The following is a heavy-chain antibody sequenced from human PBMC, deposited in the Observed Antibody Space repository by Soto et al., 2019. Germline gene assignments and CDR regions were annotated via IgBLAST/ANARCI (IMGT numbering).Heavy chain of an antibody. CDR3: ARGLLGVNQAY. CDR2: IYSGGST. V-gene: IGHV3-66*01. D-gene: IGHD3-16*01. J-gene: IGHJ4*02. CDR1: GITVSSIY. Sequence: EVQLVESGGGLVQPGGSLRLSCAASGITVSSIYMSWVRQAPGKGLEWVSVIYSGGSTYYADSVKGRFTISRDNSKDTLYLQMNSLRADDTAVYFCARGLLGVNQAYWGQGTLVTVSS.